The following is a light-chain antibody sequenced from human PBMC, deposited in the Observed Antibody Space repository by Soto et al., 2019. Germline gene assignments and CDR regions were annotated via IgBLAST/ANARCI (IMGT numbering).Light chain of an antibody. Sequence: SGLTPPASVSESPGRSITISCNGTSSDVGSYNLVSWYQQHPGKAPKLMIYEVTKRPSGVSNRFSGSKSGNTASLTISGLQAEDEAEYYCCSYAAPSTFVFGTGTKVTVL. J-gene: IGLJ1*01. CDR3: CSYAAPSTFV. CDR2: EVT. CDR1: SSDVGSYNL. V-gene: IGLV2-23*02.